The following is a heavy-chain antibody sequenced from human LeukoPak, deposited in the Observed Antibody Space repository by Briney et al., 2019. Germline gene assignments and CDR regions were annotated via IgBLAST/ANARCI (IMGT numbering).Heavy chain of an antibody. D-gene: IGHD3-10*01. CDR2: ISSSSSTI. Sequence: GGSLRLSCAASGFTFSSYGMTWVRQAPGKGLEWVSYISSSSSTIYYVDSVKGRFTISRDNSKNTLYLQMNSLRVEDTAMYYCASGYSGSGSYALDYWGQGTLVTVSS. CDR3: ASGYSGSGSYALDY. CDR1: GFTFSSYG. J-gene: IGHJ4*02. V-gene: IGHV3-48*01.